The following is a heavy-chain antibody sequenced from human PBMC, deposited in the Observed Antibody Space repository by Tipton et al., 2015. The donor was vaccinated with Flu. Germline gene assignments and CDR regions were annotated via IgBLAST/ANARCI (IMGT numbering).Heavy chain of an antibody. J-gene: IGHJ6*02. V-gene: IGHV3-30*02. Sequence: SLRLSCAASGFTFSNYGMNWVRQAPGKGLEWVAFIRYDGSNNDYADSVKGRVTISRDNSKNTVYLQMNSLRPEDSALYYCAKDGGMYYFGSGTFYGGKDVWGQGTTVTVSS. CDR1: GFTFSNYG. CDR3: AKDGGMYYFGSGTFYGGKDV. D-gene: IGHD3-10*01. CDR2: IRYDGSNN.